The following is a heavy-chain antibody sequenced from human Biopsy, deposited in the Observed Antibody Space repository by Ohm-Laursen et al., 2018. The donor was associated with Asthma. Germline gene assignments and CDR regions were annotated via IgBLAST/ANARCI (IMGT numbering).Heavy chain of an antibody. V-gene: IGHV2-70*04. Sequence: TQTLTLTCTLSGLSLSKTGMRVSWIRQPPGKALEWLARIDWDDDKFYSASLKTRFTISKDTSKNQVVLTMTTMDPVGTATYYCAREQQLGNFDYWGQGTLVTVSS. CDR2: IDWDDDK. CDR1: GLSLSKTGMR. D-gene: IGHD6-13*01. J-gene: IGHJ4*02. CDR3: AREQQLGNFDY.